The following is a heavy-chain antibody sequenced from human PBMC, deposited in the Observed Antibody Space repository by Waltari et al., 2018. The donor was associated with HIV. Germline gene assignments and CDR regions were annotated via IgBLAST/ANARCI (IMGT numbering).Heavy chain of an antibody. CDR2: INWNSDTI. D-gene: IGHD4-17*01. V-gene: IGHV3-9*01. CDR3: AKVAMTSVTSYAIDI. J-gene: IGHJ3*02. CDR1: GSTFEDYA. Sequence: EVQLVESGGGLVQPGGSLRLSCAASGSTFEDYAMYWVRQLPGKGLEWVSSINWNSDTIGYADSVKGRFTISRDNAKSSLSLQMNSLRADDTALYYCAKVAMTSVTSYAIDIWGQGTMVTVSS.